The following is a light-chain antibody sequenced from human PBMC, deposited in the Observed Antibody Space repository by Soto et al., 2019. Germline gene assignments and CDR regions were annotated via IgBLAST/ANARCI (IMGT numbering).Light chain of an antibody. CDR3: LQYHTLWP. Sequence: IVMSQSPATLSVSPGERATLSCRASQNIYSNVAWYRQKPGQARRLVICRASTRAAGIPGRFSGSGSGTEFTLTISSLQSEDFTVYSCLQYHTLWPFGQGTKAAIK. V-gene: IGKV3D-15*01. J-gene: IGKJ1*01. CDR2: RAS. CDR1: QNIYSN.